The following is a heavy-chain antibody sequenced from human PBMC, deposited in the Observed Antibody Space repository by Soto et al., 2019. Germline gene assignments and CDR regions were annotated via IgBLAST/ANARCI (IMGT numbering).Heavy chain of an antibody. Sequence: PGGSLRLSCAASGFTFSSYGMHWVRQAPGKGLEWVAVIWYDGSNKYYADSVKGRFTISRDNSKNTLYLQMNSVRAEDTAVYYCARDRGRSSRPQWLVLNYWGQGTLVTVSS. CDR2: IWYDGSNK. CDR3: ARDRGRSSRPQWLVLNY. D-gene: IGHD6-19*01. CDR1: GFTFSSYG. V-gene: IGHV3-33*01. J-gene: IGHJ4*02.